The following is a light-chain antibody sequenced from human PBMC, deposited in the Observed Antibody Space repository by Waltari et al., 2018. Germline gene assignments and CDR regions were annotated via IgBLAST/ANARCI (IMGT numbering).Light chain of an antibody. CDR2: DAS. CDR1: QSISSY. V-gene: IGKV3-11*01. CDR3: QQRSNWPT. Sequence: EIVLTQSPATLSLSPGERATLSCRASQSISSYLAWYQQKPGQAPRLLIYDASNRATGIPPRFSGSGSGTDFTLTISSLEPEDFAVYYCQQRSNWPTFGQGTQLEIK. J-gene: IGKJ5*01.